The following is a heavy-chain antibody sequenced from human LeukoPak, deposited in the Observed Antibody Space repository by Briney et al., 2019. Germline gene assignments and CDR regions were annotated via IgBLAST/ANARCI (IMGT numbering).Heavy chain of an antibody. Sequence: GGSLRLSCAASGFTLTSYWMNWVRQAPGKGLEWVANIKEDGSEKYYVDSVKGRFTISRDNAKNSLYLQMNSLRAEDTAVYYCARVFLAAAGIFDYWGXGTPVTVSS. CDR2: IKEDGSEK. V-gene: IGHV3-7*01. CDR3: ARVFLAAAGIFDY. CDR1: GFTLTSYW. J-gene: IGHJ4*01. D-gene: IGHD6-13*01.